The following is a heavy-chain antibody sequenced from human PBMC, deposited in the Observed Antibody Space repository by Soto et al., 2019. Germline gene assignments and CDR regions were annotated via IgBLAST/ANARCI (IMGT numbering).Heavy chain of an antibody. CDR2: IRSKANSYAT. CDR3: TRHEAYFDNSGSCSFDY. CDR1: GFTFSDSA. Sequence: GGSLRLSCAASGFTFSDSAVHWVRQASGKGLEWVGRIRSKANSYATAYGASVRGRFTISRDDSKNTAYLQMNSLRPDDTAVYFCTRHEAYFDNSGSCSFDYWGQGTLVTVSS. D-gene: IGHD3-22*01. V-gene: IGHV3-73*01. J-gene: IGHJ4*02.